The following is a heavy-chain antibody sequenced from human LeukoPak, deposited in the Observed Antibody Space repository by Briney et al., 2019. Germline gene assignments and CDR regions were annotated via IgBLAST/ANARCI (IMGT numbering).Heavy chain of an antibody. Sequence: SETLSLTCSVSDGSINGYYWNWIRQPPGGGLEWIGCIHPSGGAHYNPSLKNRVTISLDTSSNRFFLNINSVAAADTALYYCARGIDAYKVAYWGQGTLVTASS. J-gene: IGHJ4*02. CDR2: IHPSGGA. CDR3: ARGIDAYKVAY. CDR1: DGSINGYY. D-gene: IGHD5-24*01. V-gene: IGHV4-4*07.